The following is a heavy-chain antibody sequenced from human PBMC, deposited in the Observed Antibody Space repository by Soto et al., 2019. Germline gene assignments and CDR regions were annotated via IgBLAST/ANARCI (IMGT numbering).Heavy chain of an antibody. CDR3: ARTRYRYYLFDY. CDR2: INHSGST. D-gene: IGHD5-18*01. V-gene: IGHV4-34*01. CDR1: GGSFSGYY. Sequence: PAETLSLTCAVYGGSFSGYYWSWIRQPPGKGLEWIGEINHSGSTNYNPSLKSRVTISVDTAKNKFSLKLSSVTAADTAVYYCARTRYRYYLFDYWGQGTLVTVSS. J-gene: IGHJ4*02.